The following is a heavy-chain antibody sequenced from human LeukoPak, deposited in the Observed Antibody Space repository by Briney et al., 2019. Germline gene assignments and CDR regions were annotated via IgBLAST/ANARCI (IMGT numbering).Heavy chain of an antibody. CDR2: ISAYNGNT. Sequence: ASVTVSCKASGYTFTNYDISWVRQAPGQGLEWMGWISAYNGNTDYAQKFQGRVTMTTDTSTSTAYMELRRLRSDHTPVYYCARDTMLRGVTSDYWGQGTLVTVPP. V-gene: IGHV1-18*01. J-gene: IGHJ4*02. D-gene: IGHD3-10*01. CDR3: ARDTMLRGVTSDY. CDR1: GYTFTNYD.